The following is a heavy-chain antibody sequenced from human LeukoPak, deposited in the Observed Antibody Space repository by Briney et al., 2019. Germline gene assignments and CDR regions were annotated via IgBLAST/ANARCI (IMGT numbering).Heavy chain of an antibody. CDR2: ITSDGSSI. V-gene: IGHV3-74*01. J-gene: IGHJ4*02. Sequence: PGGSLRLSCAASGFSFSSAWMNWVRQAPGKGLVWVSRITSDGSSINYADSVKGRFTISRDNAKNTLYLQMNSLRVEDTAVYYCARDGSLPDYWGQGTLVTVSS. CDR3: ARDGSLPDY. CDR1: GFSFSSAW.